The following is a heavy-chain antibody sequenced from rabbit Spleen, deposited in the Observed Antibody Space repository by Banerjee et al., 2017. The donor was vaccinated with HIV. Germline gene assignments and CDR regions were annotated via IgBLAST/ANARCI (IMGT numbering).Heavy chain of an antibody. CDR2: IYIGDGHT. Sequence: QEQLEESGGDLVKPEGSLTLTCTASGFSFSSSYWICWVRQAPGKGLELIACIYIGDGHTYYASWAKGRFTISSHNAQNTLYLQLNSLTVADTATYFCVRGASSSGYYSLWGQGTLVTVS. CDR1: GFSFSSSYW. CDR3: VRGASSSGYYSL. J-gene: IGHJ4*01. V-gene: IGHV1S45*01. D-gene: IGHD1-1*01.